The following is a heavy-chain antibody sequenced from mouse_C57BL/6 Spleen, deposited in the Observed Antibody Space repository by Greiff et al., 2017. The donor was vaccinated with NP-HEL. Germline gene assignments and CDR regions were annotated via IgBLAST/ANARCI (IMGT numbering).Heavy chain of an antibody. J-gene: IGHJ2*01. Sequence: QVQLKESGAELVKPGASVKISCKASGYAFSSYWMNWVKQRPGKGLEWIGQLYPGDGDTNYNGKFKGKATLTADKSSSTAYMQLSSLTSEDSAVYFCARLGAGTKYFDYGGQGTTLTVSS. CDR2: LYPGDGDT. D-gene: IGHD4-1*01. CDR1: GYAFSSYW. CDR3: ARLGAGTKYFDY. V-gene: IGHV1-80*01.